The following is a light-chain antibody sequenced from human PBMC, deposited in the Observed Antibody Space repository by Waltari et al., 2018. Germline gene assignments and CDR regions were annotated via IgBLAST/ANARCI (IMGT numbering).Light chain of an antibody. CDR3: QQYLSTPPT. Sequence: DIVMTQSPDSLAVSLGERATLHCTSSQSVLYSSNNKNYLAWYQQKPGQPHKLLIYWASTRESGVPDRFSGSGSGTDFTLTISSLQAEDVAVYYCQQYLSTPPTFGQGTKVEIK. CDR2: WAS. V-gene: IGKV4-1*01. J-gene: IGKJ1*01. CDR1: QSVLYSSNNKNY.